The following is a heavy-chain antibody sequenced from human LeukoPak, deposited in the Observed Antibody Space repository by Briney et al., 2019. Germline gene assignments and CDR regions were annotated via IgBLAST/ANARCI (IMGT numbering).Heavy chain of an antibody. D-gene: IGHD6-13*01. CDR1: DFTFSSYA. Sequence: GGSLRLSCAASDFTFSSYAMSWVRQAPGKGLEWVAFIRYDGSNKYYADSVKGRFTISRDNSKNTLYLQMNSLRAEDTAVYYCAKGISSSRGINWFDPWGQGTLVTVSS. V-gene: IGHV3-30*02. CDR3: AKGISSSRGINWFDP. J-gene: IGHJ5*02. CDR2: IRYDGSNK.